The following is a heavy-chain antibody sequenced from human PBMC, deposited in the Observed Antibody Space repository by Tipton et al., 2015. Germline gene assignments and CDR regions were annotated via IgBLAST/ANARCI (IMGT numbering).Heavy chain of an antibody. V-gene: IGHV4-38-2*01. D-gene: IGHD3-3*01. CDR2: ISHSGST. J-gene: IGHJ4*02. Sequence: GLVKPSETLSLTCAVSAYSISSDYYWGWIRQPPGKGLEWIGTISHSGSTYYNPSLKSRVTISADTSKNQFSLKLSSVTTADTAVYYCARGSAILGVVNPTCDYWGQGTLVTVSS. CDR3: ARGSAILGVVNPTCDY. CDR1: AYSISSDYY.